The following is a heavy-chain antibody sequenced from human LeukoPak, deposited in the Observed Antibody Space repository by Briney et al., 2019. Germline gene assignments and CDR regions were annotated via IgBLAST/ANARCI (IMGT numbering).Heavy chain of an antibody. CDR2: ISGSGGST. V-gene: IGHV3-23*01. CDR1: GFTLSRYA. Sequence: PGGSLRLSCAASGFTLSRYAMSWVRQAPGTGLEWVSAISGSGGSTYYADSVKGRFTISRDNSKNTLYLQMNSLRAEDTAVYYCIGGNDYFDYWGQGTLVTVS. D-gene: IGHD4-23*01. CDR3: IGGNDYFDY. J-gene: IGHJ4*02.